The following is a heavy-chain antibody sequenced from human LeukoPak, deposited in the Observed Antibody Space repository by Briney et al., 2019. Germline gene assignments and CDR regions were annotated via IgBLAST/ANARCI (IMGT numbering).Heavy chain of an antibody. CDR2: IYYNGGT. V-gene: IGHV4-39*01. J-gene: IGHJ3*02. Sequence: SETLSLTCTVSGGSINSRSYYWGWIRQPPGKGLEWIGSIYYNGGTYYNPSYSGRVTISVDTSKNQFSLSLRSLTAAHTAVYYCARSDYDILTGSIGAAFDIWGQGTRVTVSS. CDR1: GGSINSRSYY. CDR3: ARSDYDILTGSIGAAFDI. D-gene: IGHD3-9*01.